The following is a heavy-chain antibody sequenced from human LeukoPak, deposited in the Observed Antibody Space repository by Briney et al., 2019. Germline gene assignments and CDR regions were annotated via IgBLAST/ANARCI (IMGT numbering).Heavy chain of an antibody. CDR3: ARHRRYCPTNGCLNAAFDI. CDR2: IYPTGST. V-gene: IGHV4-4*07. Sequence: PSETLSLTCTVSGASTNNYYWGLVRQPAGKGLEWIAHIYPTGSTTFNPSLKSRVTMSADTSKNQFSLNMNSMTAADTAVYYCARHRRYCPTNGCLNAAFDIWGQGILVTVSP. CDR1: GASTNNYY. J-gene: IGHJ3*02. D-gene: IGHD2-8*01.